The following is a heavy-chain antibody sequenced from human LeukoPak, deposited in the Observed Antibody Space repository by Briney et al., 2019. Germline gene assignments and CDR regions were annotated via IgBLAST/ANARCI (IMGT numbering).Heavy chain of an antibody. Sequence: SQTLSLTCAVPGGSISSGGYSWSWIRQPPGEGLEWILYIYNSGSTYYNASPKSRVTISVHRSKNQSSLKLSSGTAVDTAVYYCARLAYCGGDCYSPFLYYWGQGTLVTVSS. D-gene: IGHD2-21*02. CDR3: ARLAYCGGDCYSPFLYY. J-gene: IGHJ4*02. CDR1: GGSISSGGYS. V-gene: IGHV4-30-2*01. CDR2: IYNSGST.